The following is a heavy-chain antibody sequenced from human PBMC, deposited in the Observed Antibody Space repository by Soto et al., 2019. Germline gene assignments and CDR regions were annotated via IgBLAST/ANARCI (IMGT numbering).Heavy chain of an antibody. D-gene: IGHD6-13*01. CDR3: ARDLAAVARPH. CDR2: IYYSGST. Sequence: SETLSLTCTVSGGSISSYYWSWIRQPPGKGLEWIGYIYYSGSTNYNPSLKSRVTISVDKSKNQFSLKLSSVTAADTAVYYCARDLAAVARPHWGQGTLVTVSS. J-gene: IGHJ4*02. V-gene: IGHV4-59*12. CDR1: GGSISSYY.